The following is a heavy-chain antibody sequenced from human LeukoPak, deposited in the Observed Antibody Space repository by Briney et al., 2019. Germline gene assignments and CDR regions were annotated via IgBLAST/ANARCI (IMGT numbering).Heavy chain of an antibody. V-gene: IGHV3-20*04. D-gene: IGHD3-10*02. J-gene: IGHJ3*02. Sequence: PGGSLRLSCAASGFTFDDYGMSWVRQAPGKGLEWVSGINWNGGSTGYADSVKGRFTISRDNAKNSLYLQMNSLRAEGTALYYLARSITMSSGFAFDIRGQGTMVTVSS. CDR1: GFTFDDYG. CDR2: INWNGGST. CDR3: ARSITMSSGFAFDI.